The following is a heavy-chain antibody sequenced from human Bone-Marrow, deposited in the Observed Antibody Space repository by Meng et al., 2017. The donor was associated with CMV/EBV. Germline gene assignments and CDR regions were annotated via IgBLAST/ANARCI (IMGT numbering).Heavy chain of an antibody. D-gene: IGHD3-3*01. CDR3: ARAEALITIFGVVINGFDY. V-gene: IGHV3-11*06. J-gene: IGHJ4*02. CDR2: ISSSSSYT. Sequence: FSDYYMGCVHQAPGKGLEWVSYISSSSSYTNYADSVKGRFTISRDNAKNSLYLQMNSLRAEDTAVYYCARAEALITIFGVVINGFDYWGQGTLVTVSS. CDR1: FSDYY.